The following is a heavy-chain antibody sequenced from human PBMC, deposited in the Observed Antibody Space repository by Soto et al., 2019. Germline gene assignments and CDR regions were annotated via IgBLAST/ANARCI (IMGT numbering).Heavy chain of an antibody. Sequence: GGSLRLSCAASGFTFSSYAMSWVRQAPGKGLEWVSAISGSGGSTYYADSVKGRFTISRDNSKNTLYLQMNSLRSEDTAVYYCATRRVADYDILTGSFDYWGQGTLVTVSS. CDR2: ISGSGGST. CDR3: ATRRVADYDILTGSFDY. J-gene: IGHJ4*02. V-gene: IGHV3-23*01. D-gene: IGHD3-9*01. CDR1: GFTFSSYA.